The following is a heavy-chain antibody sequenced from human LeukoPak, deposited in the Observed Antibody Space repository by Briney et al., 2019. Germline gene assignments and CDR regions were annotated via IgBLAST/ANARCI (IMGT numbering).Heavy chain of an antibody. CDR3: ARLESDGRRGETFDY. CDR1: GYSFTSYW. V-gene: IGHV5-51*01. Sequence: LGESLKISCKGSGYSFTSYWIGWVRQMPGKGLEWMGIIYPGDSDTRYSPSFQGQVTISADKSISTAYLQWSSLKASDTAMYYCARLESDGRRGETFDYWGQGTLVTVSS. CDR2: IYPGDSDT. D-gene: IGHD3-16*01. J-gene: IGHJ4*02.